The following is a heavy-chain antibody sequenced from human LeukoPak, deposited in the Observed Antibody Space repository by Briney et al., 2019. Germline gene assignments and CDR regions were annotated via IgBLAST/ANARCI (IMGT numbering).Heavy chain of an antibody. V-gene: IGHV4-34*01. CDR1: GGSFSGYY. CDR2: INHSGST. Sequence: PSETLSLTCAVYGGSFSGYYWSWIRQPPGKGLEWIGEINHSGSTNYNPSLKSRVTISVDTSKNQFSLKLSSVTAADTAVYYCASYHDSSGYYSRYFDYWGQGTLVTVSS. J-gene: IGHJ4*02. CDR3: ASYHDSSGYYSRYFDY. D-gene: IGHD3-22*01.